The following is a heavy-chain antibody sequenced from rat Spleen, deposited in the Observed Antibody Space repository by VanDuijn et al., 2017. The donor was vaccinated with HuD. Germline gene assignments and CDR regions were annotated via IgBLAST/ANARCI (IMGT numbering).Heavy chain of an antibody. D-gene: IGHD3-4*01. CDR1: GFSLSSYG. CDR3: PRSGRTNRYYWNFDF. V-gene: IGHV2-13*01. J-gene: IGHJ1*01. Sequence: QVQLKESGPGLVKPSLTLSLTCPVSGFSLSSYGVIWVRQPPGKGLEWMGGIWGDGSTDYNSVVKSRLIISRDTSNSQVFLKMNSLQTEDTAFYFCPRSGRTNRYYWNFDFWGPGTWSPCPQ. CDR2: IWGDGST.